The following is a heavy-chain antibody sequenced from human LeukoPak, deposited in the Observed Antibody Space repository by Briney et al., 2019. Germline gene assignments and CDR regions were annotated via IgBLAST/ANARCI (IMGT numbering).Heavy chain of an antibody. J-gene: IGHJ4*02. CDR3: ARGAMVATDYFDY. Sequence: SETLSLTCTVSGGSISSSSYYWGWIRQPPGKGLEWIGSIYYSGSTNYNPSLKSRVTISVDTSKNQFSLKLSSVTAADTAVYYCARGAMVATDYFDYWGQGTLVTVSS. D-gene: IGHD5-12*01. V-gene: IGHV4-39*07. CDR1: GGSISSSSYY. CDR2: IYYSGST.